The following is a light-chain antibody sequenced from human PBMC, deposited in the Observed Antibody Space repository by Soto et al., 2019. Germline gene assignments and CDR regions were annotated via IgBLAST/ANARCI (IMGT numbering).Light chain of an antibody. Sequence: DIQMTQSPSTLSASVGDRVTITCRASQSTSSYLAWYQQKPGKAPQILIYDASTLKSGVPSRFSGSGSGTEFTLTISSLQPEDFATYYCQQLNSYPGFGQGTRLEIK. V-gene: IGKV1-5*01. CDR3: QQLNSYPG. CDR1: QSTSSY. J-gene: IGKJ5*01. CDR2: DAS.